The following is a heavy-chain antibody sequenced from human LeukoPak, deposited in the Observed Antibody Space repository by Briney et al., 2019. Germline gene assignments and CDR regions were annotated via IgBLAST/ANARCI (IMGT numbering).Heavy chain of an antibody. D-gene: IGHD3-22*01. Sequence: GGSLRLSCAASGFTFQNYAMSWVRQAPGKGLEWASSISGSGPSTDYADSVEGRFTISRDKSKNTLYLQMSSLRAEDTAVYYCARLPTFYYDSSHYHYDYWGQGTLVTVSS. CDR2: ISGSGPST. J-gene: IGHJ4*02. V-gene: IGHV3-23*01. CDR1: GFTFQNYA. CDR3: ARLPTFYYDSSHYHYDY.